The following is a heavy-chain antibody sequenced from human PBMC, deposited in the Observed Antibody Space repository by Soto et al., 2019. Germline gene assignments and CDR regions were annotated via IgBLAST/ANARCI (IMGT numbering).Heavy chain of an antibody. J-gene: IGHJ4*02. CDR3: ATLPSTVTTNPESYFDY. CDR2: IYYSGST. D-gene: IGHD4-17*01. CDR1: GGSSGSGGYY. V-gene: IGHV4-31*03. Sequence: SETLSLTCTVSGGSSGSGGYYWSWIRQHPGKGLEWIGYIYYSGSTYYNPSLKSRVTISVDTSKNQFSLKLSSVTAADTAVYYCATLPSTVTTNPESYFDYWGQGTLVTVSS.